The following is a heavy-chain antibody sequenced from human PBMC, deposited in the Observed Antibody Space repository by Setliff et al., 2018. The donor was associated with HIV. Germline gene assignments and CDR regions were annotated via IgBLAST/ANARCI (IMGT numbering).Heavy chain of an antibody. Sequence: PSATLSLTCTVSGGSISSSSYYWGWIRQPPGKGLEWIGSIYYSGSTYYNPSLKSRVTISVDTSKNQFSLKLSSVTAADTAVYYCARHLLLTTVTTRWFDPWGQGTLVTVSS. V-gene: IGHV4-39*01. J-gene: IGHJ5*02. CDR2: IYYSGST. CDR3: ARHLLLTTVTTRWFDP. D-gene: IGHD4-17*01. CDR1: GGSISSSSYY.